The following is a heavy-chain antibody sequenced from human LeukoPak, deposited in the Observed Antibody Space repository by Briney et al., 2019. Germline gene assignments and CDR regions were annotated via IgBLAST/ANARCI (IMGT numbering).Heavy chain of an antibody. Sequence: GESLKISCKDSGYSFTNYWIGWVRQMPGKGLEWMGIIHSADSNTKYSPSFQGQVTISADKSISTASLQWSSLKASDTAMYYCAKLLDYGFDYWGQGTLVTVSS. CDR3: AKLLDYGFDY. CDR1: GYSFTNYW. J-gene: IGHJ4*02. V-gene: IGHV5-51*01. CDR2: IHSADSNT. D-gene: IGHD4-17*01.